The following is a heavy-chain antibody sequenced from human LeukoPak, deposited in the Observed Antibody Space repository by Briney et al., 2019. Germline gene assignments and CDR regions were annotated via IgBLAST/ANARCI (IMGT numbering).Heavy chain of an antibody. V-gene: IGHV4-59*12. CDR2: IYYSGST. CDR3: ARDRGSGSYGHVGYFDY. CDR1: GGSISSYY. Sequence: TETLSLTCTVSGGSISSYYWSWIRQPSGKGLEWIGYIYYSGSTNYNPSLKSRVTISVDTSKNQFSLKLSSVTAADTAVYYCARDRGSGSYGHVGYFDYWGQGTLVTVSS. D-gene: IGHD1-26*01. J-gene: IGHJ4*02.